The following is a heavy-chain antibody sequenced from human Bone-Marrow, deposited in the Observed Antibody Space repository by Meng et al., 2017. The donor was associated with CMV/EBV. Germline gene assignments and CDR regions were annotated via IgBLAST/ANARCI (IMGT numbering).Heavy chain of an antibody. Sequence: SETLSLTCAVYGGSFSGYYWSWIRQPPGKGLEWIGEINHSGSTNYNPSLKSRVTISVDTSKNQFSLKLSSVTAADRAVYYCARGQRGTYYYDSSGYYYTKRNWFEPWGQGTLVTVYS. D-gene: IGHD3-22*01. J-gene: IGHJ5*02. V-gene: IGHV4-34*01. CDR3: ARGQRGTYYYDSSGYYYTKRNWFEP. CDR2: INHSGST. CDR1: GGSFSGYY.